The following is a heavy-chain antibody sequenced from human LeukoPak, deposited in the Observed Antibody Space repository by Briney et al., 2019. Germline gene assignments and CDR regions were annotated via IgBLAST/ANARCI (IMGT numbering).Heavy chain of an antibody. J-gene: IGHJ4*02. CDR2: IIASGGST. CDR3: AKKETTVTTFFEN. D-gene: IGHD4-17*01. CDR1: GFTFSSYA. V-gene: IGHV3-23*01. Sequence: PAGSMRLSCAPPGFTFSSYATSWVRQAPGKGLEWVSDIIASGGSTYYADSVKGRFTISRDNSKNTLYLQMNSLRAEDTAVYYCAKKETTVTTFFENWGQGTLVTVSS.